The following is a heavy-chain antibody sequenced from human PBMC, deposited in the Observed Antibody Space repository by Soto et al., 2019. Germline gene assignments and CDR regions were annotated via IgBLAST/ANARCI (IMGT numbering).Heavy chain of an antibody. CDR2: ISGTGGTT. J-gene: IGHJ4*02. CDR1: GFTFSTYP. Sequence: PGGSLRLSCAASGFTFSTYPINWVRQAPGKGLEWVSSISGTGGTTYYADSVKGRFTISRDNSKNTLYLQMNSLRAEDTAVYYCAKESIAGYYFDYWGQGTLVTVSS. D-gene: IGHD6-6*01. CDR3: AKESIAGYYFDY. V-gene: IGHV3-23*01.